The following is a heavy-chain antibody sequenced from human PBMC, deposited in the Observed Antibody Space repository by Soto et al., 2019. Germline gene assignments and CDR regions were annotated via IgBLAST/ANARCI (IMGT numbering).Heavy chain of an antibody. CDR2: ISSSSTI. D-gene: IGHD5-18*01. V-gene: IGHV3-48*02. Sequence: GGSLRLSCAASGFTFSSYAMSWVRQAPGKGLEWVSYISSSSTIYYADSVKGRFTISRDNAKNSLYLQMNSLRDEDTAVYYCARSVRGYDAFDIWGQGTMVTVSS. J-gene: IGHJ3*02. CDR3: ARSVRGYDAFDI. CDR1: GFTFSSYA.